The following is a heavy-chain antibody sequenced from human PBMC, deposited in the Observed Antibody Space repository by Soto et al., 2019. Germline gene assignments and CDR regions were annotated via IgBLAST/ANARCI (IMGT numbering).Heavy chain of an antibody. CDR1: SGSISSSNW. CDR2: IYHSGST. D-gene: IGHD3-3*01. Sequence: QVQLQESGPGLVKPSGTLSLTCAVSSGSISSSNWWSWVRQPPGKGLEWIGEIYHSGSTNYNPSLKRRGTISVDKSKNQFTLKLSSVTAADTAVYYCARTRFLENYWYFYLWGRGTLDTVSS. J-gene: IGHJ2*01. V-gene: IGHV4-4*02. CDR3: ARTRFLENYWYFYL.